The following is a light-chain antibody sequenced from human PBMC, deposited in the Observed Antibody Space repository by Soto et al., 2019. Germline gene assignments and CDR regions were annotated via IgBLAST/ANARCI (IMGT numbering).Light chain of an antibody. CDR2: GAS. V-gene: IGKV3-15*01. CDR3: QQYNYWPPWT. CDR1: QSVSSN. Sequence: EIVMTQSPATLSVSPGERATPSCRASQSVSSNLAWYQQKPGQAPRLLISGASTRATGIPARFSGSGSGTEFTLTISSLQSEDFAVYYCQQYNYWPPWTFGQGTKVEIK. J-gene: IGKJ1*01.